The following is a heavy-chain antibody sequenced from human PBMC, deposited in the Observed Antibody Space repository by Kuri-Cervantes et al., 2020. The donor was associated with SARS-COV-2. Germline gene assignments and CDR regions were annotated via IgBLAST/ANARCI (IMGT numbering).Heavy chain of an antibody. CDR3: ARGGRYYFDY. CDR1: GFTFSGYS. CDR2: ISGSGFSI. Sequence: GGSLRLSCAASGFTFSGYSMNWIRQAPGKGLEWVSYISGSGFSIYYADSLKGRFTISRDNARNSLYLQMNSLTAEDTAVYYCARGGRYYFDYWGQGSLVTVSS. D-gene: IGHD1-26*01. J-gene: IGHJ4*02. V-gene: IGHV3-48*01.